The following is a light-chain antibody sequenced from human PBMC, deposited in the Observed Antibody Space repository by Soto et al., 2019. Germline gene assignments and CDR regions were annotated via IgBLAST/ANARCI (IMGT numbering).Light chain of an antibody. CDR1: QSISSY. J-gene: IGKJ5*01. CDR2: AAS. CDR3: QQSYSTPIT. V-gene: IGKV1-39*01. Sequence: DIQMTQTPSSLSSCVGDRVTITCRASQSISSYLNWYQQKPGKAPKLLIYAASSLQSGVPSRFSGSGSGTDFTLTISSLQPEDFATYYCQQSYSTPITFGQGTRLEI.